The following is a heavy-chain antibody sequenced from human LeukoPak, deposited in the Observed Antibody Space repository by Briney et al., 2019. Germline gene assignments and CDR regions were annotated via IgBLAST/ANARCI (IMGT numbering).Heavy chain of an antibody. J-gene: IGHJ6*02. V-gene: IGHV5-51*01. Sequence: HGESLKISCKGSGYSFTSYWIGWVRQMPGKGLEWMGIIYPGDSDTRYSPSFQGQVTISADKSISTAYLQWSSLKASDTAMYYCARTRIAAAGTDNYYYGMDVWGQGTTVTVSS. CDR2: IYPGDSDT. CDR3: ARTRIAAAGTDNYYYGMDV. CDR1: GYSFTSYW. D-gene: IGHD6-13*01.